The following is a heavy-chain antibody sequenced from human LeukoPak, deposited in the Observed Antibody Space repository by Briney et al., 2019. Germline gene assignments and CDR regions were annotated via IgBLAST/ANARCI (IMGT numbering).Heavy chain of an antibody. D-gene: IGHD3-10*01. Sequence: SETLSLTCTVSGGSISSSSYYWGWIRQPPGKGLEWIANFYYSRNTYYHPSLKSRVTISVDTSKNQFSLKLSSVTAADTAVYYCASGFMVRGVIRWGQGTLVTVSS. CDR1: GGSISSSSYY. CDR2: FYYSRNT. J-gene: IGHJ4*02. CDR3: ASGFMVRGVIR. V-gene: IGHV4-39*07.